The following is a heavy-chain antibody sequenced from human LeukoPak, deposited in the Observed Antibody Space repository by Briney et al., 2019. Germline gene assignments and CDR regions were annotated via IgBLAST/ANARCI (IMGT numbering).Heavy chain of an antibody. D-gene: IGHD4-23*01. CDR1: GFTFSSYS. CDR2: ISSSSSYI. V-gene: IGHV3-21*01. CDR3: ARGTSTSVVTPLAY. J-gene: IGHJ4*02. Sequence: GGSLRLSCSASGFTFSSYSMNWVRQAPGKGLEWVSSISSSSSYIYYADSVKGRFTISRDNAKNSLYLQMNSLRAEDTAVYYCARGTSTSVVTPLAYWGQGTLVTVSS.